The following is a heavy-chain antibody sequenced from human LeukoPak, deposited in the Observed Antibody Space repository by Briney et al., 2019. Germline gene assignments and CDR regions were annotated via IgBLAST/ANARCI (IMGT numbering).Heavy chain of an antibody. J-gene: IGHJ5*02. D-gene: IGHD2-15*01. CDR3: ARGYCSGDNCYSAWFGP. V-gene: IGHV4-59*01. Sequence: SETLSLTCTVSGGFISNSFWSWIRQPPGKGLEWIGYIHYSGTTNYNPSLKSRVTISIDTSKKQFSLKLSSVTAADTAVYYCARGYCSGDNCYSAWFGPWGQGTLVTVSS. CDR1: GGFISNSF. CDR2: IHYSGTT.